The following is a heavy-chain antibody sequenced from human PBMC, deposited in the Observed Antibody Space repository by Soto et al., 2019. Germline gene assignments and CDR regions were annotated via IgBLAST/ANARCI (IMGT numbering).Heavy chain of an antibody. D-gene: IGHD1-26*01. V-gene: IGHV3-30-3*01. Sequence: GGSLRLSCAASGFTFSSYAMHWVRQAPGKGLEWVAVISYDGSNKYYADSVKGRFTISRDNSKNTLYLQMNSLRAEDTAVYYCARDLNHLSGSYYYYYYGMDVWGQGTTVTVSS. CDR2: ISYDGSNK. J-gene: IGHJ6*02. CDR1: GFTFSSYA. CDR3: ARDLNHLSGSYYYYYYGMDV.